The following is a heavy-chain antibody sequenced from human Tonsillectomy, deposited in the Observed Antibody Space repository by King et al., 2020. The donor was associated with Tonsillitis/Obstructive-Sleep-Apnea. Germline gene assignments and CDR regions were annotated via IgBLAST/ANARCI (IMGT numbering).Heavy chain of an antibody. D-gene: IGHD3-3*01. Sequence: QVQLQQWGAGLLKPSETLSLSCAVYGGSFNTYYWSWIRQPPEKGLEWIGEINHSGSANYNPSLRGRVTMSVDTSKNQFSLRLNSVTAADTAVYYCARGMEQDFWSGNYSDAFDIWGQGTMVTVSS. J-gene: IGHJ3*02. CDR2: INHSGSA. V-gene: IGHV4-34*01. CDR3: ARGMEQDFWSGNYSDAFDI. CDR1: GGSFNTYY.